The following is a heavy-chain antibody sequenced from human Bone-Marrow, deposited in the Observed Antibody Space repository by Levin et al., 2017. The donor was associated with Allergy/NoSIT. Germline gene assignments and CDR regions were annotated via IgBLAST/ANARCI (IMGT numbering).Heavy chain of an antibody. CDR2: ISSTGDVI. CDR1: GFTFSLSS. J-gene: IGHJ5*02. V-gene: IGHV3-48*03. CDR3: ARTEGFNFFDP. Sequence: GESLKISCAASGFTFSLSSMNWVRQAPGRGLEWISYISSTGDVIYYADSVQGRFTISRDNANNSLYLQMNSLRVEDTALYYCARTEGFNFFDPWGQGAQVTVSS.